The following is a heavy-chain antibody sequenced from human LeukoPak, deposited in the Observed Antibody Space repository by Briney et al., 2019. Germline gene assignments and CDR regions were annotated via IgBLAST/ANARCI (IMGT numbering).Heavy chain of an antibody. CDR2: IYYSGST. D-gene: IGHD2-15*01. CDR3: ARHCSGGSCYSDFDC. Sequence: SETLSLTCTVSGGSIRNGGYYWGWIRQPPGKGLEWIGSIYYSGSTYYNPSLKSRVTISVDTSKNQFSLKMSSVTAADTAVYYCARHCSGGSCYSDFDCWGQGTLVTVSS. V-gene: IGHV4-39*01. J-gene: IGHJ4*02. CDR1: GGSIRNGGYY.